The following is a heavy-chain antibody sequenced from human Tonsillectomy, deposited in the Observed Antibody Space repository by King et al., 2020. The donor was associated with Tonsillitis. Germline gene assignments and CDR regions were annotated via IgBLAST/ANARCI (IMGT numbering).Heavy chain of an antibody. Sequence: QLQESGPGLVRPSQTLSLTCTVSGASFSSGNYYWSWIRQPAGKGLEWIGRIYTTGSTNYNPSLMSRVTMSVDSSKNQFSLKLSSVTAADTAVYYCARGYYDFWSGYYTPLFDYWGQGTLVTVSS. D-gene: IGHD3-3*01. V-gene: IGHV4-61*02. CDR1: GASFSSGNYY. CDR3: ARGYYDFWSGYYTPLFDY. J-gene: IGHJ4*02. CDR2: IYTTGST.